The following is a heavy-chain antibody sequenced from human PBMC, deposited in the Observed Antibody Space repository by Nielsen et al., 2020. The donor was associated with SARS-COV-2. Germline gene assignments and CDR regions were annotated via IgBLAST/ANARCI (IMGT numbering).Heavy chain of an antibody. V-gene: IGHV3-30*04. J-gene: IGHJ4*02. CDR3: ARGGYSSNWAFDY. Sequence: GESLKISCAASGFTFSSYEMNWVRQAPGKGLEWVAVISSDGNYKENADSVKGRFTISRDNSKSTLYLQINSLRPDDTAMYYCARGGYSSNWAFDYWGQGSLVTVSS. D-gene: IGHD6-13*01. CDR1: GFTFSSYE. CDR2: ISSDGNYK.